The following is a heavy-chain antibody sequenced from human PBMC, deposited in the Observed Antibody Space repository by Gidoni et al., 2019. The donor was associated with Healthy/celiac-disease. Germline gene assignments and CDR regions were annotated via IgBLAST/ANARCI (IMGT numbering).Heavy chain of an antibody. D-gene: IGHD6-25*01. J-gene: IGHJ6*02. CDR2: IYYSGST. CDR3: ARQFLAADSGERGYYYYYGMDV. V-gene: IGHV4-59*08. CDR1: GGSISSYY. Sequence: QVQLQESGPGLVKPSETLSLTCTVSGGSISSYYWSWIRQPPGKGLEWIGYIYYSGSTNYNPSLKSRVTISVDTSKNQFSLKLSSVTAADTAVYYCARQFLAADSGERGYYYYYGMDVWGQGTTVTVSS.